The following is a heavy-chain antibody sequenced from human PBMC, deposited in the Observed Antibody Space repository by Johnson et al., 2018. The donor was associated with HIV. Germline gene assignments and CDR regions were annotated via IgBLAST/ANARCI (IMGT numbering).Heavy chain of an antibody. Sequence: QVQLVESGGGVVQPGRSLRLSCAASGFTFSSYAMHWVRQAPGKGLEWVAVISYDGSNKYYADSVKGRFTFSRDKAKNSLYMQMNSLRAEDTAVYYCARGFDSGYKDAFDSWGQGTMVTGSS. CDR3: ARGFDSGYKDAFDS. CDR2: ISYDGSNK. V-gene: IGHV3-30-3*01. J-gene: IGHJ3*02. D-gene: IGHD3-22*01. CDR1: GFTFSSYA.